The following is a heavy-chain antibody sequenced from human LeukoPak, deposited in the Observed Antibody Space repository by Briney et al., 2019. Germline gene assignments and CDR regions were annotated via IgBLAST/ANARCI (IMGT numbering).Heavy chain of an antibody. D-gene: IGHD2-15*01. CDR1: GFTFSSYA. V-gene: IGHV3-30-3*01. Sequence: GGSLRLSCAASGFTFSSYAMHWVRQAPGKGLEWVAVISYDGSNKYYADSVKGRFTISRANSKNTLYLQMNSLRAEDTAVYYCARVGMVVAATGAHYYYYGMDVWGQGTTVTVSS. CDR2: ISYDGSNK. CDR3: ARVGMVVAATGAHYYYYGMDV. J-gene: IGHJ6*02.